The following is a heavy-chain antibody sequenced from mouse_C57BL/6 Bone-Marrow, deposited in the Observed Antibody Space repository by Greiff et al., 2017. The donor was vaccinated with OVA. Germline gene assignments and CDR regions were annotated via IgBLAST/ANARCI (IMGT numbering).Heavy chain of an antibody. D-gene: IGHD1-1*01. V-gene: IGHV7-1*01. CDR2: SRNKANDYTT. Sequence: EVQLVESGGGLVQSGRSLRLSCATSGFTFSDFYMEWVRQAPGKGLEWIAASRNKANDYTTEYSASVKGRFIVSRDTSQSILYLQMNALRAEDTAIYYCARDDSSFYFDVWGTGTTVTVSS. CDR3: ARDDSSFYFDV. J-gene: IGHJ1*03. CDR1: GFTFSDFY.